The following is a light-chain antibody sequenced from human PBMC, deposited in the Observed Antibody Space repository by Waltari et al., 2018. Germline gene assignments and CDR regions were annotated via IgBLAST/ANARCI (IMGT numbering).Light chain of an antibody. CDR1: QSVLYSSNNKNY. Sequence: DIVMTHPPDSLAVSLGERATSNCKSSQSVLYSSNNKNYLACYQQKPGQPPKLLISWASTRESGVPDRFSGSGSGTDFTLTISSLQAEDVAVYYCQQYYSTPPWTFGQGTKVEIK. CDR3: QQYYSTPPWT. J-gene: IGKJ1*01. CDR2: WAS. V-gene: IGKV4-1*01.